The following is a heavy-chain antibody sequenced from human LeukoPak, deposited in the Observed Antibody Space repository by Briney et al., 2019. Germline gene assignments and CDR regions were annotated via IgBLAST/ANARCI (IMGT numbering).Heavy chain of an antibody. CDR1: GYTFTGYY. CDR2: INPNSGGT. CDR3: ARDAAVYGNRDYYYLY. V-gene: IGHV1-2*06. J-gene: IGHJ4*02. D-gene: IGHD3-22*01. Sequence: GASVKVSCKASGYTFTGYYMHWVRQAPGQGLEWMGRINPNSGGTNYAQKFQGRVTMTRDTSISTAYTELSRLTSDDTAIYYCARDAAVYGNRDYYYLYWGQGTLVTVSS.